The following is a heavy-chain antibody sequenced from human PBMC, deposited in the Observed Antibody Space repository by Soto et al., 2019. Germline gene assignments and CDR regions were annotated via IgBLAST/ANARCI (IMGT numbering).Heavy chain of an antibody. J-gene: IGHJ4*02. V-gene: IGHV1-2*02. CDR1: GYTFTGYY. CDR3: ARDVQDSSSWYGGSEKYYFDY. D-gene: IGHD6-13*01. CDR2: INPNSGGT. Sequence: ASVKVSCKASGYTFTGYYMHWVRQAPGQGLEWMGWINPNSGGTNYAQKFQGRVTMTRDTSISTAYMELSRLRSDDTAVYYCARDVQDSSSWYGGSEKYYFDYWGQGTLVTVSS.